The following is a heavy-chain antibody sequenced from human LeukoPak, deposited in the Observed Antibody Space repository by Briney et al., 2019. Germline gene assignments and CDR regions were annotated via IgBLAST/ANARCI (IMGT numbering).Heavy chain of an antibody. Sequence: GGSLRLSCAASGFTFSSYEMNWVRQAPGKGLEWVSYISSSGSTIYYADSVKGRFTISRDNAKNSLYLQMNSLRAEDTAVYYCARDLGYDSNYWGQGTLVTVSS. CDR2: ISSSGSTI. D-gene: IGHD3-22*01. V-gene: IGHV3-48*03. CDR1: GFTFSSYE. CDR3: ARDLGYDSNY. J-gene: IGHJ4*02.